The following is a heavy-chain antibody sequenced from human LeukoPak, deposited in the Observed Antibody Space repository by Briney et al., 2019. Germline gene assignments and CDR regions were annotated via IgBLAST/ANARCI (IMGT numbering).Heavy chain of an antibody. D-gene: IGHD6-19*01. V-gene: IGHV3-23*01. CDR3: AKAGIAVARSPIDY. CDR1: GFTFSSHA. J-gene: IGHJ4*02. CDR2: ISGSGGST. Sequence: GGSLRLSCAASGFTFSSHAMSWVRQAPGKGLEWVSAISGSGGSTYYADSVKGRFTISRDNSKNTLYLQMNSLRAEDTAVYYCAKAGIAVARSPIDYWGQGTLVTVSS.